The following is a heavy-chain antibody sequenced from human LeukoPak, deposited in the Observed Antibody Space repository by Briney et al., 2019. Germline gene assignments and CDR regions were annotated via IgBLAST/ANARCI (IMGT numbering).Heavy chain of an antibody. V-gene: IGHV4-39*07. D-gene: IGHD3-9*01. Sequence: SETLSLTCTVSGGSINNSPYYWGWIRQPPGKGLEWIGTIYYSGSTYYNPSLNSRVTISVDTSKNHFSLKLSSVTAADTAVYYCARTDYDVLSWGQGTLATVSS. CDR1: GGSINNSPYY. CDR3: ARTDYDVLS. J-gene: IGHJ5*02. CDR2: IYYSGST.